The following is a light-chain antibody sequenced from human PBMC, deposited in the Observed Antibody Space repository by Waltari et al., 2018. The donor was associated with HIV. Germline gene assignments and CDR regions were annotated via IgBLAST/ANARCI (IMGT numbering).Light chain of an antibody. Sequence: QSALTQPASVSGFLGQSITISCTGTSRDVGGTNSVSWYQQHPGKAPKLLISDVSNLPSVVSNRFSGSKSGNTASLTISGLQAEDEADYYCSSYTANSRIFGGGTRLTVL. V-gene: IGLV2-14*03. CDR1: SRDVGGTNS. J-gene: IGLJ2*01. CDR2: DVS. CDR3: SSYTANSRI.